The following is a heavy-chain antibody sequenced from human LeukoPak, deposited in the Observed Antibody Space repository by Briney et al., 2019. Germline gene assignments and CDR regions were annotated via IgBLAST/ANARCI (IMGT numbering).Heavy chain of an antibody. CDR3: AVAVAGRGYFDY. CDR2: IYYSGST. Sequence: PSETLSLTCTVSGGSISSYYGSWIRQPPGKGLEWLGYIYYSGSTNYNPSLKSRVTISVDTSKNQFYLKMSSVTAADTAVYYCAVAVAGRGYFDYWGQGTLVTVSS. J-gene: IGHJ4*02. V-gene: IGHV4-59*12. CDR1: GGSISSYY. D-gene: IGHD6-19*01.